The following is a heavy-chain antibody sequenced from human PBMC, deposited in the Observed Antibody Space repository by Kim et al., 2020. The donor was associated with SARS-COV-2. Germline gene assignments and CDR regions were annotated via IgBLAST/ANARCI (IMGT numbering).Heavy chain of an antibody. V-gene: IGHV3-30*04. J-gene: IGHJ6*02. CDR3: ARDLSQLLWFGDYYYYGMDV. CDR2: ISYDGSNK. Sequence: GGSLRLSCAASGFTFSSYAMHWVRQAPGKGLEWVAVISYDGSNKYYADSVKGRFTISRDNSKNTLYLQMNSLRAEETAVYYCARDLSQLLWFGDYYYYGMDVWGQGTTVTVSS. D-gene: IGHD3-10*01. CDR1: GFTFSSYA.